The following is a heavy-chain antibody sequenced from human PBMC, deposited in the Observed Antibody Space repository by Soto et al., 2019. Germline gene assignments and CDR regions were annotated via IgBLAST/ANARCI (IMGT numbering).Heavy chain of an antibody. Sequence: QVQLVQSGAEVKKPGASVKVSCKASGYTFTGYYMHWVRQAPGQGLEWMGWINHNSGGTNYAQKLQGWVTMTRDTSISTAYMELSRLRTDDTAVYYCARGREPNITIFGGDPYYYYMDVWGKGTTVTVSS. D-gene: IGHD3-3*01. V-gene: IGHV1-2*04. CDR2: INHNSGGT. CDR1: GYTFTGYY. CDR3: ARGREPNITIFGGDPYYYYMDV. J-gene: IGHJ6*03.